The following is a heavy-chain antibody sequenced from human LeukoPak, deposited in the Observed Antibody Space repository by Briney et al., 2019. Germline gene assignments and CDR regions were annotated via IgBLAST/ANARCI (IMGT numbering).Heavy chain of an antibody. CDR1: GFTFSSYG. D-gene: IGHD3-9*01. CDR2: IWYDGSNK. Sequence: GGSLRLSCAASGFTFSSYGMHWVRQAPGKGLEWVAVIWYDGSNKYYADSVKGRFTISRDNSKNTLYLQMNSLRAEDTAVYYCASYYDILTPPRLWGQGTLVTVSS. J-gene: IGHJ4*02. CDR3: ASYYDILTPPRL. V-gene: IGHV3-33*01.